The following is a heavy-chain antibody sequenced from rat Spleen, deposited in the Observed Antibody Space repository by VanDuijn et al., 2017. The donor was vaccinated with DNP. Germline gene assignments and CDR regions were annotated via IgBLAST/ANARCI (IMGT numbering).Heavy chain of an antibody. J-gene: IGHJ3*01. D-gene: IGHD1-4*01. CDR3: ARPGYNSWFAY. Sequence: EVQLVESDGGLVQPGRSLKLSCAASGFTFSDYYMAWVRQAPTKGLEWVATISYDGSSTYYRDSVKGRFTISRDNAKSTLYLQMDSLRSEDTATYYCARPGYNSWFAYWGQGTLVTVSS. CDR1: GFTFSDYY. CDR2: ISYDGSST. V-gene: IGHV5-29*01.